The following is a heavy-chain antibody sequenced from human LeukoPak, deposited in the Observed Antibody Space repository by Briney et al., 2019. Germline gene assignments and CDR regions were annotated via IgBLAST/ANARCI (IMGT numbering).Heavy chain of an antibody. CDR3: ARHGNIVVLPATSKAFDI. CDR2: LYYSGTT. Sequence: SETLSLTCTVSGASISSSPHYWGWLRQAPGKGLEWIGTLYYSGTTFYKPSLKSRLTMSVDTSKNQFSLMLTSVTAADTAVYYCARHGNIVVLPATSKAFDIWGQGTMVTVSS. V-gene: IGHV4-39*07. D-gene: IGHD2-2*01. CDR1: GASISSSPHY. J-gene: IGHJ3*02.